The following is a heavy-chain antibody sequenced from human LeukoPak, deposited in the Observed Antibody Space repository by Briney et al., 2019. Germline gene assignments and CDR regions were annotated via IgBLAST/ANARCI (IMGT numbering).Heavy chain of an antibody. CDR3: TTDHFLNCGWSGYFQH. Sequence: PGGSLRLSCAASGFTFSNVWMSWVRRAPGKGLEWVARIKSKTDGGTTDYAAPVKDRFTISRDDSKNTLYLQMNSLKTEDTAVYYCTTDHFLNCGWSGYFQHWGQGTLVTVSS. CDR2: IKSKTDGGTT. D-gene: IGHD6-19*01. V-gene: IGHV3-15*01. CDR1: GFTFSNVW. J-gene: IGHJ1*01.